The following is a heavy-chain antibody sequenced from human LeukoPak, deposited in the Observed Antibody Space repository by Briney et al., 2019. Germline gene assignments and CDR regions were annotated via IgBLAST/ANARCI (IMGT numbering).Heavy chain of an antibody. CDR3: ARWPRYSSREFDY. J-gene: IGHJ4*02. V-gene: IGHV3-48*04. Sequence: QPGGSLRLSCAASGFTFSSYSMNWVRQAPGKGLEWVSYISSSSTIYYADSVKGRFTISRDNAKNSLYLQMNSLRAEDTAVYYCARWPRYSSREFDYWGQGTLVTVSS. CDR2: ISSSSTI. D-gene: IGHD6-13*01. CDR1: GFTFSSYS.